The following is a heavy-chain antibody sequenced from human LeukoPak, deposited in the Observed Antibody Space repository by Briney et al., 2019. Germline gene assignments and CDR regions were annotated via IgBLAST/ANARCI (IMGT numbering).Heavy chain of an antibody. V-gene: IGHV5-51*01. CDR3: GRPWGCGNTACPYYFDY. Sequence: GESLKISCKGSGYSFTNYWIGWVRQMPGKGLEWMGIIYLCDSDTRYSPSFQGQVTISADKSINTAYLQWSSLKASDTAMYYCGRPWGCGNTACPYYFDYWGQGTLVTVSS. CDR1: GYSFTNYW. CDR2: IYLCDSDT. J-gene: IGHJ4*02. D-gene: IGHD4-23*01.